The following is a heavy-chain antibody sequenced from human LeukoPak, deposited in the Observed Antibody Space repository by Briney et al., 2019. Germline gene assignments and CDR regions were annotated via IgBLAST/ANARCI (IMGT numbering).Heavy chain of an antibody. CDR1: GYTFTSYY. V-gene: IGHV1-46*01. Sequence: ASVKVSCTASGYTFTSYYMHWVRQAPGQGLEWMGIINPSGGSTSYAQKFQGRVTMTRDTSTSTVYMELSSLRSEDTAVYYCARERAVAGTWGYYYGMDVWGQGTTVTVSS. J-gene: IGHJ6*02. CDR3: ARERAVAGTWGYYYGMDV. D-gene: IGHD6-19*01. CDR2: INPSGGST.